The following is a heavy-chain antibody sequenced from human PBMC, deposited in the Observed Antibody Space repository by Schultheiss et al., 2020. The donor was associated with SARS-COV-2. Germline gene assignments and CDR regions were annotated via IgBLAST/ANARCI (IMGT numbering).Heavy chain of an antibody. Sequence: ASVKVSCKASGYTFTNHGISWVRQAPGQGLEWMGWISAYNGNTEYEQKFQGRVTMTTDTSTSTAYMELRSLRSEDTAVYYCARRYSYAYKYYGMDVWGQGTTVTVSS. J-gene: IGHJ6*02. CDR3: ARRYSYAYKYYGMDV. CDR1: GYTFTNHG. V-gene: IGHV1-18*04. CDR2: ISAYNGNT. D-gene: IGHD5-18*01.